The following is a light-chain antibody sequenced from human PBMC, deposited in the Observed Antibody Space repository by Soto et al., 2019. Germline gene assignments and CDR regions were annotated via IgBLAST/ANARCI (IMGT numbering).Light chain of an antibody. CDR3: SSYAGSMSVI. CDR2: EAT. V-gene: IGLV2-23*01. CDR1: SSDVGSYNL. Sequence: QSALTQPASVSGSPGRSITTSCTGTSSDVGSYNLVSWYQQHPGKAPKLMIYEATKRPSGVSTRFSGSKSGNTASLTIPGLQAEDEADYFCSSYAGSMSVIFGGGTKVTVL. J-gene: IGLJ2*01.